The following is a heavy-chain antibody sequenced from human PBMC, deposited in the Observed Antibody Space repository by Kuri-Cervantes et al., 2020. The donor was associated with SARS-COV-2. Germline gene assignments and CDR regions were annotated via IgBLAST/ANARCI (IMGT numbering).Heavy chain of an antibody. J-gene: IGHJ4*02. V-gene: IGHV3-30*04. CDR1: GLTFSSYA. Sequence: GESLKISCAASGLTFSSYAMDWVRQAPGKGLEWVAVISYDGSNKYYADSVKGRFTISRDNSKNTLYLQMNSLRAEDTAVYYCAKVGYYDFWSGYSSYYFDYWGQGTLVTVSS. CDR3: AKVGYYDFWSGYSSYYFDY. D-gene: IGHD3-3*01. CDR2: ISYDGSNK.